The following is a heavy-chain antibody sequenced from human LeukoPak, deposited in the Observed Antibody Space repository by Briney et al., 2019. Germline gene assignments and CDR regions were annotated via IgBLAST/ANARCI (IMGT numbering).Heavy chain of an antibody. CDR1: GGSISSYY. CDR2: IYYSGST. V-gene: IGHV4-59*01. CDR3: ARVYCSGGSCYSDY. D-gene: IGHD2-15*01. J-gene: IGHJ4*02. Sequence: SETLSLTCTVSGGSISSYYWSWIRQPPGKGLEWIGYIYYSGSTNYNPSLKSRVTISVDTSKNQFSLKLSSVTAADTAVYYCARVYCSGGSCYSDYWGQGTLVTVSS.